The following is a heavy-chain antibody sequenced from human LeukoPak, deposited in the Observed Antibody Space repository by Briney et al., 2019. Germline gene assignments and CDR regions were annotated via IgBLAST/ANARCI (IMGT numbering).Heavy chain of an antibody. CDR3: ARDPYYYDSSGYYYGWFDP. V-gene: IGHV4-59*12. J-gene: IGHJ5*02. CDR2: IHHSGDT. CDR1: GASINSYW. Sequence: SETLSLTCSVSGASINSYWWSWIRQPPGRGLEGIAYIHHSGDTNYNPSLKSRVTISLDTSKNQVSLMLTSVTAADTAVYYCARDPYYYDSSGYYYGWFDPWGQGTLVTVSS. D-gene: IGHD3-22*01.